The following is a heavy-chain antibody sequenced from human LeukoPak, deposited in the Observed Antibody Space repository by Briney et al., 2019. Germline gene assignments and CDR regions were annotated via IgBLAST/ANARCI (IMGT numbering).Heavy chain of an antibody. CDR2: IYSSGST. V-gene: IGHV4-39*07. CDR1: GGSISTTNYY. CDR3: ARFAYCGGHCWYYFDY. Sequence: SETLSLTCTVSGGSISTTNYYWGWIRQPPGRDLEWIGSIYSSGSTNYNPSLNSRVTISVDTSKNQFSLKLSSVTAADTAVYYCARFAYCGGHCWYYFDYWGQGTLVTVS. J-gene: IGHJ4*02. D-gene: IGHD2-21*02.